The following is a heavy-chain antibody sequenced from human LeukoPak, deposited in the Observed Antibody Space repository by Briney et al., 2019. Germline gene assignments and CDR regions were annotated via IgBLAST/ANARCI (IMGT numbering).Heavy chain of an antibody. CDR2: INPDGSEE. CDR3: ARDPYIKAFDI. J-gene: IGHJ3*02. CDR1: GFTFSNYW. D-gene: IGHD1-14*01. V-gene: IGHV3-7*01. Sequence: GGSLSLSCAASGFTFSNYWMTWLRQAPGKELELVAHINPDGSEESYADSVKDRFTISRDNAKNSLHLQMNNLRVEDTAVYYCARDPYIKAFDIWGQGTMVTVSS.